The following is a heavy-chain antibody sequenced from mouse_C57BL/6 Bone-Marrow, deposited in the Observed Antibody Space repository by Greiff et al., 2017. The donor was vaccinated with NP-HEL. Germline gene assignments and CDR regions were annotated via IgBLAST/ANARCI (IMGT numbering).Heavy chain of an antibody. Sequence: QVQLNESGPGLVQPSQRLSITCTVSGFSFTSYGVHWVRQSPGKGLEWLGVIWRGGSTDYNAAFMSRLSITKDNSKSQVFFKMNSLQADDTAIYYCAKNGPGSSYGWYFDVWGTGTTVTVSS. D-gene: IGHD1-1*01. CDR3: AKNGPGSSYGWYFDV. J-gene: IGHJ1*03. CDR2: IWRGGST. V-gene: IGHV2-5*01. CDR1: GFSFTSYG.